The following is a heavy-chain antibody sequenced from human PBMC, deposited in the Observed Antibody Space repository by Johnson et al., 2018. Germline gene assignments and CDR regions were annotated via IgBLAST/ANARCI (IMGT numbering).Heavy chain of an antibody. J-gene: IGHJ3*02. CDR1: GFTFSNHA. D-gene: IGHD3-22*01. V-gene: IGHV3-23*04. CDR2: FSGSGATT. CDR3: AKEIRNYYDSSGYRTAFDI. Sequence: VQLVESGGGLVQPGGSLRLSCAASGFTFSNHAMSWIRQAPGKGLEWVSGFSGSGATTYYADSVKGRFTISSNISKNTLYLQMNSLRADDTAVYYCAKEIRNYYDSSGYRTAFDIWGQGTMVTVSS.